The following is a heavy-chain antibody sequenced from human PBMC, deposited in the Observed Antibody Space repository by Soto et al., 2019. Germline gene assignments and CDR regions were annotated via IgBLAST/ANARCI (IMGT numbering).Heavy chain of an antibody. CDR1: GGTFSSYT. V-gene: IGHV1-69*02. CDR3: ARANYGDYRSYFDY. J-gene: IGHJ4*02. CDR2: IIPILGIA. D-gene: IGHD4-17*01. Sequence: QVQLVQSGAEVKKPGSSVKVSCKASGGTFSSYTISWVRQAPGQGLEWMGKIIPILGIANYAQKFQGRVTITADKSTSTAYMELSSLRSEDTAVYYCARANYGDYRSYFDYWGQGTLVTVSS.